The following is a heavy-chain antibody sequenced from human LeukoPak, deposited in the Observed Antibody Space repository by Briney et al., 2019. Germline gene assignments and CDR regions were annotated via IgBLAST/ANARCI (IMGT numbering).Heavy chain of an antibody. CDR2: IWYDGSKK. D-gene: IGHD2-21*02. J-gene: IGHJ5*02. CDR1: GFTFSAYA. V-gene: IGHV3-33*08. CDR3: ARDEAAYCGGDCWFDP. Sequence: GGSLRLSCAASGFTFSAYAMHWVRQAPGKGLEWVAVIWYDGSKKYYADSVKGRFTISKDNFKNTLYLQMNSLRAEDTAVYYCARDEAAYCGGDCWFDPWGQGTLVTVSS.